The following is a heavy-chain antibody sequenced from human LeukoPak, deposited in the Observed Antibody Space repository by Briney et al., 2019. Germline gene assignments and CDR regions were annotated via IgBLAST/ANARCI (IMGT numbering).Heavy chain of an antibody. CDR1: GGSISSYY. J-gene: IGHJ4*02. CDR2: MYTTGST. CDR3: ASGTTVTKFEY. V-gene: IGHV4-4*07. D-gene: IGHD4-17*01. Sequence: SETLSLTCTVSGGSISSYYWSWIRQPAGKGLEWIGHMYTTGSTNYNPSLKSRVTMAVDTSKNQFSLNLSSVTAADTAVYYCASGTTVTKFEYWGQGTLVTVSS.